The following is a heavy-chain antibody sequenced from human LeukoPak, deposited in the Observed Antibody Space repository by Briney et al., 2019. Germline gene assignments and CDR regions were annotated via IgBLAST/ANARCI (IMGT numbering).Heavy chain of an antibody. D-gene: IGHD6-13*01. J-gene: IGHJ3*02. CDR3: ARSTPTFLAAAGTDFDAFDI. CDR2: IYYSGST. V-gene: IGHV4-39*01. Sequence: PSETLSLTCTVSGGSISSSSYYWGWIRQPPGKGLEWIGSIYYSGSTYYNPSLKSRVTISVDTSKNQFSLKLSSVTAADTAVYYCARSTPTFLAAAGTDFDAFDIWGQGTMVTVSS. CDR1: GGSISSSSYY.